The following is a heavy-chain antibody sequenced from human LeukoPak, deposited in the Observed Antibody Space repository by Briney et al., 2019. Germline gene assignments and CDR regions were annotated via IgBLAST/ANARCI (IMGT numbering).Heavy chain of an antibody. CDR3: AKDYMGITIFGVVIIDPPDYYYMDV. V-gene: IGHV3-23*01. Sequence: GGSLRLSCAASGFTFSSYAMSWVRQAPGRGLEWVSAISGSGGSTYYADSVKGRFTISRDNSKNTLYLQMNSLRAEDTAVYYCAKDYMGITIFGVVIIDPPDYYYMDVWGKGTTVTVSS. CDR2: ISGSGGST. D-gene: IGHD3-3*01. J-gene: IGHJ6*03. CDR1: GFTFSSYA.